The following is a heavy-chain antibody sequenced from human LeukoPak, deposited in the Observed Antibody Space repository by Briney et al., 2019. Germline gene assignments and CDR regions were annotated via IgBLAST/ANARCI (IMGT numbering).Heavy chain of an antibody. J-gene: IGHJ6*02. V-gene: IGHV3-48*04. Sequence: QPGGSLRLSCAASGFTVSSNYMSWVRQAPGKGLEWVSYISSSSSTIYYADSVKGRFTISRDNAKNSLYLQMNSLRAEDTAVYYCARDVYYYYYGMDVWGQGTTVTVSS. CDR2: ISSSSSTI. CDR3: ARDVYYYYYGMDV. CDR1: GFTVSSNY.